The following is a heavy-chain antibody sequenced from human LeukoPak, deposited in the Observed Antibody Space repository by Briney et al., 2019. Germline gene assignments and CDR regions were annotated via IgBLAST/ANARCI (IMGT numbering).Heavy chain of an antibody. V-gene: IGHV3-23*01. CDR3: AKDLYGDFGGLDY. CDR2: IGGSTGST. J-gene: IGHJ4*02. Sequence: GGSLRLSCAASGFTFSTYAMSWVRQAPGKGLEWVSSIGGSTGSTNYADSVKGRFTISRDNSKNIVYLHINSLRAEDTAVYYCAKDLYGDFGGLDYWGQGTLATVSS. D-gene: IGHD4-17*01. CDR1: GFTFSTYA.